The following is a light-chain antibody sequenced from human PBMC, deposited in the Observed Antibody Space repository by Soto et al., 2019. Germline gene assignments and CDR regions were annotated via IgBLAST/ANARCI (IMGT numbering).Light chain of an antibody. V-gene: IGKV3-15*01. CDR2: GAS. CDR3: QQYNDWPLT. J-gene: IGKJ4*01. CDR1: QSVSSN. Sequence: EIVMTQSPATLSVSPGERATLSCRASQSVSSNLAWYQHKPGQAPRLLIYGASTRATGIPARFRGSGSETEFTLTISSLQSEDFAVYYCQQYNDWPLTFGGGTKVEIK.